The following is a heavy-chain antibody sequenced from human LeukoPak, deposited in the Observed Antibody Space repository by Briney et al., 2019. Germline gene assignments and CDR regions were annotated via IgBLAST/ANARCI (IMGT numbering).Heavy chain of an antibody. J-gene: IGHJ3*02. CDR1: GYSIRSGYY. D-gene: IGHD3-16*01. V-gene: IGHV4-34*01. CDR3: ARGITWGAFDI. CDR2: INHSGST. Sequence: PSETLSLTCAVSGYSIRSGYYWGWIRQPPGKGLEWIGEINHSGSTNYNPSLKSRVTISVDTSKNQFSLKLSSVTAADTAVYYCARGITWGAFDIWGQGTMVTVSS.